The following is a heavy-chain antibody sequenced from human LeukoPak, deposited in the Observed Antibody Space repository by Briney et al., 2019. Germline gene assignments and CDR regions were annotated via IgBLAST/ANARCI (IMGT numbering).Heavy chain of an antibody. Sequence: GGSLRLSCAASGFTFRNFWMHWVRQAPGKGLEWVGHIRSETDGGTTDYAAPVKGRFTISRDDSKNTLYLQMNSLKTEDTAVYYCTTAAFHWGQGTLVTVSS. D-gene: IGHD6-25*01. J-gene: IGHJ1*01. V-gene: IGHV3-15*01. CDR3: TTAAFH. CDR2: IRSETDGGTT. CDR1: GFTFRNFW.